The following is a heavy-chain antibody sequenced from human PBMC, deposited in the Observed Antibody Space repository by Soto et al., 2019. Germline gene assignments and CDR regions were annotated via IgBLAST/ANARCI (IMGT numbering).Heavy chain of an antibody. D-gene: IGHD3-10*01. J-gene: IGHJ5*02. CDR3: ARLAYGSGAP. CDR2: ISSNGGST. CDR1: GFTFSSYA. Sequence: QPGGSLRLSCSASGFTFSSYAMHWVRQAPGKGLEYVSAISSNGGSTYYADSVKGRFTISVDASKNQFSLKLSSVTAADTAVYYCARLAYGSGAPWGQGTLVTVSS. V-gene: IGHV3-64*04.